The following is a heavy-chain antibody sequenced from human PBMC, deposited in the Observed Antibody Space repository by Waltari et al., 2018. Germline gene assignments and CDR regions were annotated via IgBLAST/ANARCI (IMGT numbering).Heavy chain of an antibody. CDR1: GYTFTSYG. V-gene: IGHV1-18*01. Sequence: QVQLVQSGAEVKKPGASVKVSCKASGYTFTSYGISWVRQAPGQGLEWMGWISAYNGNTNYSKKLQGRGTMTTDTSTSTAYMGLRSLRSDDTAVYYCARDREWELLPYSAFDIWGQGTMVTVSS. D-gene: IGHD1-26*01. J-gene: IGHJ3*02. CDR3: ARDREWELLPYSAFDI. CDR2: ISAYNGNT.